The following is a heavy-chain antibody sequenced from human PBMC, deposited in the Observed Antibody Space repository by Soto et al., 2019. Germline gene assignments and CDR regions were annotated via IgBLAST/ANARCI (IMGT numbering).Heavy chain of an antibody. Sequence: ASVKVSCKASGYTFTSYGISWVRQAPGQGLEWMGWISAYNGNTNYAQKLQGRVTMTTDTSTSTAYMELRSLRSDDTAVYYCARLVQATQANWFDPWGQGTLVTVSS. CDR2: ISAYNGNT. CDR1: GYTFTSYG. D-gene: IGHD3-16*02. J-gene: IGHJ5*02. CDR3: ARLVQATQANWFDP. V-gene: IGHV1-18*04.